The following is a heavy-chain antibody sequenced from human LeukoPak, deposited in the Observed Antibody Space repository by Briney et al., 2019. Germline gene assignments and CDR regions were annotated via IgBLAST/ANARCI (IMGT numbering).Heavy chain of an antibody. J-gene: IGHJ4*02. CDR2: INHSGST. CDR1: GGSFRGYY. V-gene: IGHV4-34*01. CDR3: ARRVPQQQLVYFDY. Sequence: SETLSLTCAVYGGSFRGYYCSWLRQPPGKGREGVGEINHSGSTNYNPYLKSRVTISVDTSKNQFSLKLSSVTAADKAVDYCARRVPQQQLVYFDYWGQGTLVTVSS. D-gene: IGHD6-13*01.